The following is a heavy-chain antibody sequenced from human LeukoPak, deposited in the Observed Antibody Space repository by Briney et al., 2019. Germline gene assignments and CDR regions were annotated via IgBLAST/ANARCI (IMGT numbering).Heavy chain of an antibody. Sequence: SETLSLTCTVSGAAISRGYWSWIRQPPGKGLEWIGYIHYSGSPNYNPSLRSRVTILFDTSKNHFSLRLSSVTAADTAVYYCVYSSGWTNFYYYGMDVWGQGTTVIVSS. CDR2: IHYSGSP. CDR1: GAAISRGY. D-gene: IGHD6-19*01. J-gene: IGHJ6*02. V-gene: IGHV4-59*01. CDR3: VYSSGWTNFYYYGMDV.